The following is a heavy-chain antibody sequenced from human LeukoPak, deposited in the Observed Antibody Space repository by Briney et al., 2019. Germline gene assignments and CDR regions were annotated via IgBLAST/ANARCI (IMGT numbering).Heavy chain of an antibody. CDR3: ARGGGLDV. Sequence: PGGSLRLSCTASGFTFNTYWKNWARQAPGKGLEWVASINPSESVKYYVNSVKGRFTISRDNAKNSLYLQMSNLRAEDTAVYFCARGGGLDVWGQGATVTVSS. CDR1: GFTFNTYW. J-gene: IGHJ6*02. CDR2: INPSESVK. V-gene: IGHV3-7*03. D-gene: IGHD3-16*01.